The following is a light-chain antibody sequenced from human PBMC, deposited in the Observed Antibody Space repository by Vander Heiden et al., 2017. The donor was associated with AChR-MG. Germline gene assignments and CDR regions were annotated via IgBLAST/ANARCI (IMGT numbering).Light chain of an antibody. CDR1: SSDVGSNKY. CDR2: DVS. V-gene: IGLV2-14*03. J-gene: IGLJ3*02. CDR3: SSHTTSSTWL. Sequence: QSALTQPASVSGSPGQSITISCTGTSSDVGSNKYVSWYQQHPGKAPKLMIYDVSNRPSGVSNRFSGSKSGNTASLAISGLQVEDEADYYCSSHTTSSTWLFGGGTKLTVL.